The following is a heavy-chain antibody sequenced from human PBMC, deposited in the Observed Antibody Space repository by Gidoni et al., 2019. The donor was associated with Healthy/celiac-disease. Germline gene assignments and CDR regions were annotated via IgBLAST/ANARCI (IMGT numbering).Heavy chain of an antibody. Sequence: EVQLVESGGGLVQPGRSLRLSCAASGFTFDDYDMHWVRQAPGKGREWVSGISWNSGSIGYADSVKGRFTISRDNAKNSLYLQMNSLRAEDTALYYCAKNELGYCSSTSCPGAFDIWGQGTMVTVSS. D-gene: IGHD2-2*01. V-gene: IGHV3-9*01. CDR3: AKNELGYCSSTSCPGAFDI. CDR1: GFTFDDYD. J-gene: IGHJ3*02. CDR2: ISWNSGSI.